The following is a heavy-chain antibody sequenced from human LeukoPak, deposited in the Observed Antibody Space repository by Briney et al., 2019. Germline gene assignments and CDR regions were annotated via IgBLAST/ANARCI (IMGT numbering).Heavy chain of an antibody. J-gene: IGHJ4*02. CDR2: INPNSGGT. CDR3: AREPARIAAAGKGDY. Sequence: GASVKVSCKASGYTFTGYYMHWVRQAPGQGLEWMGWINPNSGGTNYAQKFQGRVTMTRDTSISTAYMELSRLRSDDTAVYYCAREPARIAAAGKGDYWGQGTLVTISS. V-gene: IGHV1-2*02. CDR1: GYTFTGYY. D-gene: IGHD6-13*01.